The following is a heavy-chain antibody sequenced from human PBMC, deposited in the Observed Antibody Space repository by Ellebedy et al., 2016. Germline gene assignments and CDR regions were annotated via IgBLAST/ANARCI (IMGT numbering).Heavy chain of an antibody. Sequence: GSLRLXCTVSGISINGFYWSWVRQPPGKGLEWIGCVFHSGFTNYSPSLKSRVTMSLDTSNNHLSLRLTSVTAADTAVYYCASHREFCSGGSCYSPYYYGLDVWGQGTTVTVSS. CDR3: ASHREFCSGGSCYSPYYYGLDV. V-gene: IGHV4-59*13. CDR1: GISINGFY. J-gene: IGHJ6*02. CDR2: VFHSGFT. D-gene: IGHD2-15*01.